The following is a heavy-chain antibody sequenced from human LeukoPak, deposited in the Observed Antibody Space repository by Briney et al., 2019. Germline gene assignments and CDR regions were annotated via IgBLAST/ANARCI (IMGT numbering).Heavy chain of an antibody. J-gene: IGHJ3*02. Sequence: GGSLRLSCAASGFSVSDNYMTWVRQAPGKGLEWVSVIHSGGTTYYADSVKGRFTISRDNSKNTLYLQMNSLRAEDTAVYYCAKDIVATIYLLDAFDIWGQGTMVTVSS. V-gene: IGHV3-53*01. CDR3: AKDIVATIYLLDAFDI. CDR2: IHSGGTT. CDR1: GFSVSDNY. D-gene: IGHD5-12*01.